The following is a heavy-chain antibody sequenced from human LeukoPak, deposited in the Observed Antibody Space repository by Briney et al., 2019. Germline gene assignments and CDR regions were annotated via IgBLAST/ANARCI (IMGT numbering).Heavy chain of an antibody. D-gene: IGHD1-26*01. J-gene: IGHJ4*02. V-gene: IGHV4-4*02. CDR1: GGSISSTNW. CDR3: ARLRGATMDFDS. Sequence: SETLSLTCGVSGGSISSTNWWSWVRQPLGQGLEWIGEISLTGETNYNPSLNGRVTMSLDKSRNQLSLKLSSVTAADTAVYYCARLRGATMDFDSWGQGTLVTVSS. CDR2: ISLTGET.